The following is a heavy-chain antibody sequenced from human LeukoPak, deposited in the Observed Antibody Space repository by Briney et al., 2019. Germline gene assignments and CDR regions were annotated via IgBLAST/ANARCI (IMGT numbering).Heavy chain of an antibody. CDR1: GYTFTSYY. D-gene: IGHD1-26*01. Sequence: ASVTVSCKASGYTFTSYYIHWVRQAPRQRLEWMGYINPSGGGTNYAQKFQGRVTMTRDTSISTAYMELTRLTSDDTAVYYCARDALDIVGARDLYFDYWGQGTLVTVSS. CDR2: INPSGGGT. CDR3: ARDALDIVGARDLYFDY. V-gene: IGHV1-2*02. J-gene: IGHJ4*02.